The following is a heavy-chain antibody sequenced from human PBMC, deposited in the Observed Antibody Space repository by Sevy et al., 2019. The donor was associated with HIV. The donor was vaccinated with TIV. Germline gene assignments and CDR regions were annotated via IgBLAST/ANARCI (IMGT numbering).Heavy chain of an antibody. V-gene: IGHV3-23*01. CDR2: LSGSGGST. Sequence: GGSLRLSCAASGFTFSNYYMTWIRQAPGKGLEWVSGLSGSGGSTNYADSVKGRFTISRDNSKNTLYLQMSSLRAEDTAVYYCAKDRVWELGDAFDIWGQGTMVTVSS. CDR1: GFTFSNYY. CDR3: AKDRVWELGDAFDI. J-gene: IGHJ3*02. D-gene: IGHD6-13*01.